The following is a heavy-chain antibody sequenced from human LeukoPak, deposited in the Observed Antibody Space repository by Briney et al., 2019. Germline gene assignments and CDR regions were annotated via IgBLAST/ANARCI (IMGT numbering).Heavy chain of an antibody. V-gene: IGHV1-2*02. CDR3: ARIGYNHYFDY. J-gene: IGHJ4*02. CDR1: GYTFTDYY. Sequence: ASVKVSFTASGYTFTDYYLHWVRQAPGQGLEWMGWINPNSGGTNYAQTFQGRITMTRDTSITTVYLELSRLRSDDTAVYYCARIGYNHYFDYWGQGTLVTVSS. CDR2: INPNSGGT. D-gene: IGHD5-24*01.